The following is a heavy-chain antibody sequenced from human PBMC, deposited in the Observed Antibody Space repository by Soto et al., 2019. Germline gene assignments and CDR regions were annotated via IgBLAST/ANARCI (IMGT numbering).Heavy chain of an antibody. CDR2: IIPNSGIT. CDR3: ARVKQEVIAAAGFWFDP. Sequence: GASVKVSCKASGYTFTGYYMHWVRQAPGQGLEWMGRIIPNSGITNYAQKFQGRVTITADKSTSTAYMELSSLRSEDTAVYYCARVKQEVIAAAGFWFDPWGQGTLVTVSS. J-gene: IGHJ5*02. D-gene: IGHD6-13*01. V-gene: IGHV1-2*02. CDR1: GYTFTGYY.